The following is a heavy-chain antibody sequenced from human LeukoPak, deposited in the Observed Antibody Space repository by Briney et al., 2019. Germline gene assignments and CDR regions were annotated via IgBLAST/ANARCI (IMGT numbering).Heavy chain of an antibody. Sequence: SETLSLSCSVYGGPFNGYYWSWIRQPPGKGVECIGDINQSGSTTYNPSLKSRVTISVDTSKNQFSLKLSSVTAADTAVYYCARDLVVVVAATWYFDLWGRGTLVTVSS. CDR2: INQSGST. CDR3: ARDLVVVVAATWYFDL. V-gene: IGHV4-34*01. D-gene: IGHD2-15*01. J-gene: IGHJ2*01. CDR1: GGPFNGYY.